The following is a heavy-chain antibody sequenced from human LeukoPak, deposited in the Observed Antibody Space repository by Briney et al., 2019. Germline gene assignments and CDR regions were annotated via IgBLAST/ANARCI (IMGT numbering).Heavy chain of an antibody. CDR3: ARDLNYGRGYSYGFGY. CDR2: INQDGSDK. Sequence: GGSLRLSCAASRFTFNNYWMSWVRQAPGKGLEWVAYINQDGSDKYYVDSVKGRFTISRDNAKNSLYLQVNSLRAEDTAVYYCARDLNYGRGYSYGFGYWGQGTLVTVST. D-gene: IGHD5-18*01. V-gene: IGHV3-7*01. J-gene: IGHJ4*02. CDR1: RFTFNNYW.